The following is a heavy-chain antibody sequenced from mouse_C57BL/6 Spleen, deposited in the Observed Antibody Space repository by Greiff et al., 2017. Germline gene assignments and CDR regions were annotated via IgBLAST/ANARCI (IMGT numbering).Heavy chain of an antibody. CDR1: GYTFTSYN. D-gene: IGHD1-1*01. CDR2: IYPGNGDT. J-gene: IGHJ4*01. V-gene: IGHV1-12*01. Sequence: VQLQQSGAELVRPGASVKMSCKASGYTFTSYNMHWVKQTPRQGLEWIGAIYPGNGDTSYNQKFKGKATLTVDKSSSTAYMQLSSLTSEDSAVYFCARRDYGSSYEDYYAMDYWGQGTSVTVSS. CDR3: ARRDYGSSYEDYYAMDY.